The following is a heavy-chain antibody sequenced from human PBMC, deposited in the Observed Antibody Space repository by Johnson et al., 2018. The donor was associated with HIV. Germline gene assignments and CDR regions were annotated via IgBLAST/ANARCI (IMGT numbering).Heavy chain of an antibody. D-gene: IGHD2-2*01. CDR2: ISWNSGSI. Sequence: VQLVESGGGVVRPGGSLRLSCAASGFTFDDYAMHWVRQAPGKGLEWVSGISWNSGSIGYADSVKGRFTISRDNSKNTLYLQMNSLRAEDTALYYCARVSCSSTSCLGDGAFDIWGQGTMVTVSS. CDR3: ARVSCSSTSCLGDGAFDI. J-gene: IGHJ3*02. CDR1: GFTFDDYA. V-gene: IGHV3-9*01.